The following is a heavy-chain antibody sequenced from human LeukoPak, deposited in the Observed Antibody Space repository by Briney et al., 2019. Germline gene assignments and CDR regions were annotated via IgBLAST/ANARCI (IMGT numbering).Heavy chain of an antibody. CDR3: AKYRLGYCSSTSCYPFDY. V-gene: IGHV3-30*02. D-gene: IGHD2-2*01. Sequence: GGSLRLSCAASGFTFSSYGMHWVRQAPGKGLEWVAFIRYDGSNKYYADSVKGRFTISRDNSKNTLYLQMNSLRAEDTAVYYCAKYRLGYCSSTSCYPFDYWGQGTLVTVSS. J-gene: IGHJ4*02. CDR2: IRYDGSNK. CDR1: GFTFSSYG.